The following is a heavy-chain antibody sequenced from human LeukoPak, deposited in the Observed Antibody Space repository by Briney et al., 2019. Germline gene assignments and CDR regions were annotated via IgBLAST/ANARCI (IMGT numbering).Heavy chain of an antibody. D-gene: IGHD3-22*01. J-gene: IGHJ4*02. Sequence: SETLSLTCTVSGGSISSSSYYWGWIRRPPGKGLEWIGSIYYGGSTSYNPSFKSQVTISVDTSKNQFSLRLSSVTAADTAVYYCARHAYYYASSGSWHYFDYWGQGALLTVSS. V-gene: IGHV4-39*01. CDR1: GGSISSSSYY. CDR2: IYYGGST. CDR3: ARHAYYYASSGSWHYFDY.